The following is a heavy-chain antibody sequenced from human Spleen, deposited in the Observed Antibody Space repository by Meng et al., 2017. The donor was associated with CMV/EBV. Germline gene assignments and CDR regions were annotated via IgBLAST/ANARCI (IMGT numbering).Heavy chain of an antibody. D-gene: IGHD2-2*01. CDR3: ARPRYCSDTSCSYFDS. V-gene: IGHV1-2*02. CDR2: INPNSGDT. J-gene: IGHJ4*02. Sequence: SGYTLTDYYIHWVRQTPREALEWMGWINPNSGDTNYAQKFQGRVTMTRDTSVSTAYMELTRLRSDDTAVYYCARPRYCSDTSCSYFDSWGRGTLVTVSS. CDR1: GYTLTDYY.